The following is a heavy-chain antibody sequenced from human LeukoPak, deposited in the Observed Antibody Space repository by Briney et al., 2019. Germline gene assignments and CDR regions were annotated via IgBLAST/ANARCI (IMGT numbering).Heavy chain of an antibody. J-gene: IGHJ5*02. Sequence: GGSLRLSCVASGFTFSNYWMHWVRQPPGKGLVWVSRIYVDGHTTNYADSVKSRFTISRDNAKNTVYLEMNSLSVEDTATYYCIRDFRSADLWGQGTLVTVTS. CDR1: GFTFSNYW. CDR2: IYVDGHTT. V-gene: IGHV3-74*01. CDR3: IRDFRSADL.